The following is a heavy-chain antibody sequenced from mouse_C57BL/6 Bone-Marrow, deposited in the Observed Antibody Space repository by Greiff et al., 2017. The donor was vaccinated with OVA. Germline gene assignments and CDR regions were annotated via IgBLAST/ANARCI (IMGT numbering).Heavy chain of an antibody. J-gene: IGHJ2*01. D-gene: IGHD2-12*01. V-gene: IGHV3-6*01. CDR2: ISYDGSN. Sequence: EVQLVESGPGLVKPSQSLSLTCSVTGYSITSGYYWNWIRQFPGNKLEWMGYISYDGSNNYNPSLKNRISITRDTSKNQFFLKLNSVTTEDTATYYCAREHDDVPYWGQGTTLTVSS. CDR1: GYSITSGYY. CDR3: AREHDDVPY.